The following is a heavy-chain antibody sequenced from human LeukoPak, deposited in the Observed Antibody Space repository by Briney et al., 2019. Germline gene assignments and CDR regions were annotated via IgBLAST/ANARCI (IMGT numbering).Heavy chain of an antibody. CDR1: GFTFNVYN. V-gene: IGHV3-21*01. CDR2: ISSSSIYI. CDR3: ARDQRFGHFDS. D-gene: IGHD3-10*01. Sequence: GGSLRLSCAASGFTFNVYNMNWVRQAPGKGLEWVSSISSSSIYIYYADSVKGRFTISRDNANNSLYLQMSSLRAEDTAVYYCARDQRFGHFDSWGQGTLVTVSS. J-gene: IGHJ4*02.